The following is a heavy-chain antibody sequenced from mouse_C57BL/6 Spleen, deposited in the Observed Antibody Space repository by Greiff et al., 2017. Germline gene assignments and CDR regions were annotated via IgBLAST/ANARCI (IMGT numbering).Heavy chain of an antibody. J-gene: IGHJ1*03. CDR1: GYTFTSSW. V-gene: IGHV1-74*01. Sequence: VQLQQPGAELVKPGASVKVSCKASGYTFTSSWMHWVKQRPGQGLEWIGRIHPSDSDTNYNQKFKGKATLTVDKSSSTAYMQLSSLTAEDAAVYYCASTTGVAHWYFDVWGTGTTVTVSS. CDR3: ASTTGVAHWYFDV. CDR2: IHPSDSDT. D-gene: IGHD1-1*01.